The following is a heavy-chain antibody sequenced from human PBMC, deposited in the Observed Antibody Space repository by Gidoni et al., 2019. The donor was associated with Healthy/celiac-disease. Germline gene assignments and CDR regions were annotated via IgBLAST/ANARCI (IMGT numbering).Heavy chain of an antibody. CDR3: ARNMVRGVIIYYFDY. D-gene: IGHD3-10*01. V-gene: IGHV3-66*01. CDR2: IYSGGST. J-gene: IGHJ4*02. CDR1: GLPGSSNY. Sequence: VQLVESGGGLVHPGGSLRPPGPASGLPGSSNYMTWVRQAPGKGLGWVSVIYSGGSTYYADSVKGRFTISRDNSKNTLYLQMNSLRAEDTAVYYCARNMVRGVIIYYFDYWGQGTLVTVSS.